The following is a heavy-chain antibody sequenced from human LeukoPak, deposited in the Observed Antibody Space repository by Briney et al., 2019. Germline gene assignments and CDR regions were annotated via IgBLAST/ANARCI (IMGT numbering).Heavy chain of an antibody. D-gene: IGHD1-20*01. CDR1: GGSISSYY. V-gene: IGHV4-4*07. CDR2: ISTSGST. J-gene: IGHJ4*02. Sequence: SETLSLTCTVPGGSISSYYWSWIRQPAGKGLESIGHISTSGSTNYNPSLKSRVTTSVDTSKNQLFLKLTSVTASDTAMYYCVRGHRDNWHLDFAYWGQGTLVTVSS. CDR3: VRGHRDNWHLDFAY.